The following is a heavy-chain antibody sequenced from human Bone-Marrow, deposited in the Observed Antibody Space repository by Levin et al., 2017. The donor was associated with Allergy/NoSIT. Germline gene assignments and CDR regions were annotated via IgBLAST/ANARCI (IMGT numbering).Heavy chain of an antibody. D-gene: IGHD3-16*01. V-gene: IGHV3-23*01. CDR1: GFTFSSYA. Sequence: PGGSLRLSCAASGFTFSSYAMSWVRQAPGKGLEWVSGISDSGRSTVYGDPVKGRFTISRDNSKNTVHLQMNTLRVEDTAVYYCAKDDNSGSGYYTWGNFDYWGRGTLVTVSP. CDR3: AKDDNSGSGYYTWGNFDY. CDR2: ISDSGRST. J-gene: IGHJ4*02.